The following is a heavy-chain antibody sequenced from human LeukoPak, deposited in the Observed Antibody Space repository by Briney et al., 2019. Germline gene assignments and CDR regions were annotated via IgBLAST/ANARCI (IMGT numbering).Heavy chain of an antibody. Sequence: GGSMRLSSAAAGFTFSSYEMDWVRQAPGKVLEWVSYISSSGSTIYYADSVKGRFTISRDNAKNSLYLQMNSLRAEDTAVYYCARVSQQTPYFWGQGTLVTVSS. J-gene: IGHJ4*02. CDR2: ISSSGSTI. V-gene: IGHV3-48*03. CDR1: GFTFSSYE. CDR3: ARVSQQTPYF. D-gene: IGHD1/OR15-1a*01.